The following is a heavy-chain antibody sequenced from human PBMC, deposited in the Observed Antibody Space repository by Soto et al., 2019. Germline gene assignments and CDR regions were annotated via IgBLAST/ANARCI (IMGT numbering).Heavy chain of an antibody. J-gene: IGHJ4*02. CDR2: ISYDGNNK. D-gene: IGHD3-16*02. CDR1: GFTFSNYG. V-gene: IGHV3-30*03. Sequence: GGSLRLSCTASGFTFSNYGMHWVRQAPGKGLEWVAVISYDGNNKYYADSVKGRFTISRDNSKNTLYLQMNSLRAEDTAVYYCATGDYVWGSYRYPESFDYWGQGTLVTVSS. CDR3: ATGDYVWGSYRYPESFDY.